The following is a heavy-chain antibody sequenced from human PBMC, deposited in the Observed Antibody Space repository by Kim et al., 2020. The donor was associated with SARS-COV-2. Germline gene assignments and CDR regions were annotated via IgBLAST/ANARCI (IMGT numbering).Heavy chain of an antibody. CDR1: GYSFTSYW. Sequence: GESLKISCKGSGYSFTSYWTGWVRQMPGKGLECMVIIYPGDSDTRYSPSFQGQVIISADKSISTAYLQWSSLKASDTAMYYCARLGEIGIAAAGNYYYYYGMDVWRQGTTVTVSS. D-gene: IGHD6-13*01. V-gene: IGHV5-51*01. CDR3: ARLGEIGIAAAGNYYYYYGMDV. CDR2: IYPGDSDT. J-gene: IGHJ6*02.